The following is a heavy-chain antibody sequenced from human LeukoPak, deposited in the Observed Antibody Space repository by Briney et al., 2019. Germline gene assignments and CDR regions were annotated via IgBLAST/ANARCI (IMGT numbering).Heavy chain of an antibody. CDR1: GGSVSSGSYY. Sequence: KSSETLSLTCTVSGGSVSSGSYYWSWIRQPPGKGLEWIGYIYYSGSTNYNPSLKSRVTISVDTSKNQFSLKLGSVTAADTAVYYCARDHHGTFDYWGQGTLVTVSS. D-gene: IGHD5-24*01. CDR3: ARDHHGTFDY. V-gene: IGHV4-61*01. J-gene: IGHJ4*02. CDR2: IYYSGST.